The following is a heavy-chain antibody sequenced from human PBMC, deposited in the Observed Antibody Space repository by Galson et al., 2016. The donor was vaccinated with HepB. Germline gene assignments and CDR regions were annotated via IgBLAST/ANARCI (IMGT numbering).Heavy chain of an antibody. J-gene: IGHJ4*02. CDR1: GFTFRTYA. Sequence: SLRLSCAASGFTFRTYAMNWVRQAPGGGLEWISAISNTATHYADSVKGRFTISRYTSTNTLYLHMSGLRAEDTAVYFCAKASRKSYYYLDHWGQGTLVSVSS. CDR2: ISNTAT. CDR3: AKASRKSYYYLDH. V-gene: IGHV3-23*01. D-gene: IGHD3-10*01.